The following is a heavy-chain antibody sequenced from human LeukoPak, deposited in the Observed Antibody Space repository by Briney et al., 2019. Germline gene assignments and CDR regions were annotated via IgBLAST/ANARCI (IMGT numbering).Heavy chain of an antibody. J-gene: IGHJ6*03. CDR1: GGSITNYY. CDR2: IYYSGST. D-gene: IGHD1-26*01. V-gene: IGHV4-59*01. CDR3: ARHVRGGSYYYYYYMDV. Sequence: SETLSLTCTVSGGSITNYYWSWIRQPPGKGLEWIGDIYYSGSTNYNPSLKSRVTMSLDTSKNQFSLKLSSVTAADTAVYYCARHVRGGSYYYYYYMDVWGKGTTVTISS.